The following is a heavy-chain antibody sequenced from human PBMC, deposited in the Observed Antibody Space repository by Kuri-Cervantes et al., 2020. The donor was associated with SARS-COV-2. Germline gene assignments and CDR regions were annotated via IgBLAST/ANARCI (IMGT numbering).Heavy chain of an antibody. J-gene: IGHJ6*03. Sequence: SETLSLTCTVSGGSISGHSWIWIRQPPGKGLEWIGYISQSGNTYYNPSLKSRVTISVDRSKNQFSLKVSSVSAADTAVYYCARVSGDSRFSYYMDVWGTGTTVTVSS. CDR3: ARVSGDSRFSYYMDV. CDR2: ISQSGNT. CDR1: GGSISGHS. D-gene: IGHD7-27*01. V-gene: IGHV4-30-2*01.